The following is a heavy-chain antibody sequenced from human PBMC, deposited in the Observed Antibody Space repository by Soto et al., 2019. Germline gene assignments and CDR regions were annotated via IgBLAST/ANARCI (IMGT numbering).Heavy chain of an antibody. Sequence: SETLSLTCAVYGGSFSGYYWSRIRQPPGKGLEWIGEINHSGSTNYNPSLKSRVTISVDTSKNQFSLKVSSVTAADTAVYYCASKRNDILTTYPFDCWGQGTLVTVSS. D-gene: IGHD3-9*01. CDR1: GGSFSGYY. J-gene: IGHJ4*02. CDR3: ASKRNDILTTYPFDC. CDR2: INHSGST. V-gene: IGHV4-34*01.